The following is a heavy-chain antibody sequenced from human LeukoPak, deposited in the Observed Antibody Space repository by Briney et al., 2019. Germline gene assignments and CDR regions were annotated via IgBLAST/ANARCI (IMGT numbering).Heavy chain of an antibody. J-gene: IGHJ4*02. CDR3: ARAKSGVGATEFDY. CDR2: IYSGGST. Sequence: GGSLRLSCAASGFTVSSNYMSWVRQAPGKGLEWVSVIYSGGSTYYADSVKGRFTISRHNSKNTLYLQMNSLRAEDTAVYYCARAKSGVGATEFDYWGQGTLVTVSS. CDR1: GFTVSSNY. V-gene: IGHV3-53*04. D-gene: IGHD1-26*01.